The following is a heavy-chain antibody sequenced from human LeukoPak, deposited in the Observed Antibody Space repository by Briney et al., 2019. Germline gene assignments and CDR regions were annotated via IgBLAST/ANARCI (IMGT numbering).Heavy chain of an antibody. CDR3: AKDRSPYYDFWSAYSPGWFDP. J-gene: IGHJ5*02. D-gene: IGHD3-3*01. Sequence: PGGSLRLSCVVSGFSFDDYAMSWVRQAPGKGLEWVSAISGSGGGTYYADSVKGRFTISRDNSKNTLYLQMNSLRAEDTAVYYCAKDRSPYYDFWSAYSPGWFDPWGQGTLVTVSS. V-gene: IGHV3-23*01. CDR2: ISGSGGGT. CDR1: GFSFDDYA.